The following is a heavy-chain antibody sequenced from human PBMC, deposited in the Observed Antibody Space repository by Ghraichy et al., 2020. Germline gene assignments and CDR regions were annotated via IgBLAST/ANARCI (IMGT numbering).Heavy chain of an antibody. CDR3: CTPRGGEGY. CDR1: GFTSSDHY. J-gene: IGHJ4*02. Sequence: GGSLRLSCTASGFTSSDHYIDWVRQAPGKGLEWVGRSRDKGNGYTTDYAESVKGRFTVSRDDSKNSAYLQMNSLKIEDTAVYYCCTPRGGEGYWGQGTLVTVSS. CDR2: SRDKGNGYTT. D-gene: IGHD2-21*01. V-gene: IGHV3-72*01.